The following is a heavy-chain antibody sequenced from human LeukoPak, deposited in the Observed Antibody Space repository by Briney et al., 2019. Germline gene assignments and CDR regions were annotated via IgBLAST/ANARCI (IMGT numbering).Heavy chain of an antibody. J-gene: IGHJ6*03. V-gene: IGHV3-15*07. D-gene: IGHD2-2*01. CDR3: TTRPGYQLLGSSYYYMDV. CDR1: GFNFSNAW. Sequence: GGSLRLSCAVSGFNFSNAWMNWVRQAPGKGLEWVGHIKSKTAGGTTDYSAPVKGRFIVSRDDSKNTLCLQMNSLKTDDTAVYYCTTRPGYQLLGSSYYYMDVWGAGTTVTVSS. CDR2: IKSKTAGGTT.